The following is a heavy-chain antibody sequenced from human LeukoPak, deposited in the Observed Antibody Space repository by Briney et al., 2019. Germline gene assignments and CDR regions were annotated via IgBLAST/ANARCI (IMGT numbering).Heavy chain of an antibody. CDR1: GFTFSSYG. CDR3: ASSPRYNWNYLYYFDY. J-gene: IGHJ4*02. CDR2: IYYSGST. Sequence: PGGSLRLSCAASGFTFSSYGMHWIRQPPGKGLEWIGYIYYSGSTNYNPSLKSRVTISVDTSKNQFSLKLSSVTAADTAVYYCASSPRYNWNYLYYFDYWGQGTLVTVSS. V-gene: IGHV4-59*01. D-gene: IGHD1-7*01.